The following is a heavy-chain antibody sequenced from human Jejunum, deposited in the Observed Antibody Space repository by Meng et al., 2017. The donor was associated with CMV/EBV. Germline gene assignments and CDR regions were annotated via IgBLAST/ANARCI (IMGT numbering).Heavy chain of an antibody. V-gene: IGHV2-5*01. CDR1: TSGVA. CDR2: IYWNDDK. Sequence: TSGVAVAWIRQPPGKALEWLALIYWNDDKRYISSLKSRLTVTKDTSKNQVVLTMTNMDPVDTATYYCAHNSHHPWGTCRDYYFDYWGQGTLVTVSS. J-gene: IGHJ4*02. D-gene: IGHD3-16*02. CDR3: AHNSHHPWGTCRDYYFDY.